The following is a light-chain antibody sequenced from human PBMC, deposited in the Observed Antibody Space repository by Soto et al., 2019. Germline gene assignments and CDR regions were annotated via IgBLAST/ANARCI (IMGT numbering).Light chain of an antibody. Sequence: DVVMTQSPLSLPVTLGQPASISCRSSQSLVYTDGNTYLSWFQQRPGQSPRRLIYRVSNRDSGVPDRFSGSGSSTDFTLKISRVEAEDVGVYYCMQGTHWPLTFGGGTKVDIK. V-gene: IGKV2-30*01. J-gene: IGKJ4*01. CDR2: RVS. CDR1: QSLVYTDGNTY. CDR3: MQGTHWPLT.